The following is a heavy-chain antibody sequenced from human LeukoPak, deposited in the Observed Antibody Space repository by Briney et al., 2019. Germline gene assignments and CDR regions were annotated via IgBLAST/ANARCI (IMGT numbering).Heavy chain of an antibody. J-gene: IGHJ4*02. CDR2: FDPEDGET. Sequence: ASVKVSCKVSGYTLTELSMHWVRQAPGKGLEWMGGFDPEDGETIYAQKFQGRVTMTEDTSTDTAYMELSSLRSEDTAVYYCARDSQGVAAFDYWGQGTLVTVSS. V-gene: IGHV1-24*01. CDR1: GYTLTELS. D-gene: IGHD6-13*01. CDR3: ARDSQGVAAFDY.